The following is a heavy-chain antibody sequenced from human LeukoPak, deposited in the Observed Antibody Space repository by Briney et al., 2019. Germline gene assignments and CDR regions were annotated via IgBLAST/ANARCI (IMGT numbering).Heavy chain of an antibody. Sequence: GESLRLSCAASGFTVSRNYMSWVRQAPGKGLEWVSVIYNDGNTYYADSVKGRFTISRDNSKNTLYLQMNSLRAEDTAMYYCARDALTTDDALDIWGQGTMVTVSS. CDR2: IYNDGNT. CDR3: ARDALTTDDALDI. J-gene: IGHJ3*02. V-gene: IGHV3-66*01. D-gene: IGHD1-1*01. CDR1: GFTVSRNY.